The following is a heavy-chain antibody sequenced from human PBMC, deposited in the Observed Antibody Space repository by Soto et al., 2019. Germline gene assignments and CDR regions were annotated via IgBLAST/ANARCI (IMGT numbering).Heavy chain of an antibody. CDR2: IYYSGRT. CDR1: GGSITSGGYY. J-gene: IGHJ5*02. D-gene: IGHD6-6*01. V-gene: IGHV4-31*03. CDR3: ARGSFSSSSSWFDP. Sequence: PSETLSLTCTVSGGSITSGGYYWTWIRHPPGKGLEWIGYIYYSGRTYYNPSLNSRVSISVDTTENQFSLKVTSVTAADTSLYYCARGSFSSSSSWFDPWGRGTLVTVSS.